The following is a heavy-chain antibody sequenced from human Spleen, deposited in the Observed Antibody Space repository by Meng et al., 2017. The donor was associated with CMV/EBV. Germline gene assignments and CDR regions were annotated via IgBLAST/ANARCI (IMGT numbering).Heavy chain of an antibody. CDR3: ARSPREYDFDY. J-gene: IGHJ4*02. CDR1: GVTFSSYS. Sequence: LSCAGSGVTFSSYSMEWVRQAPGKGLEWVSSITSSSGYIYYADSVKGRFTISRDNANNSLYLQMNSLRAEDTAVYYCARSPREYDFDYWGQGTLVTVSS. V-gene: IGHV3-21*01. D-gene: IGHD3-10*01. CDR2: ITSSSGYI.